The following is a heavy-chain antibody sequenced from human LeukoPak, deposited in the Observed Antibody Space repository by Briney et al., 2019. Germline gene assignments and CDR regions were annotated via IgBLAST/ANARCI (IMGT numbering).Heavy chain of an antibody. CDR1: EFTVSSNY. CDR3: ARDRWFDP. Sequence: TGGSLRLSCAASEFTVSSNYMSWVRQAPGKGLEWVSVIDSGGSTYYADSVKGRFTISRDNSKNTLYLQMNSLRAEDTAVYYCARDRWFDPWGQGTLGTVSS. CDR2: IDSGGST. J-gene: IGHJ5*02. V-gene: IGHV3-66*02.